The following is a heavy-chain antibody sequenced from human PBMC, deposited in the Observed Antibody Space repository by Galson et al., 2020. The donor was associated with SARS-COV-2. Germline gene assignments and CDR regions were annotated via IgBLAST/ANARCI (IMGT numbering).Heavy chain of an antibody. J-gene: IGHJ4*02. CDR1: GGSISNSNSS. Sequence: SGTLYLTCTASGGSISNSNSSWGWHGQPPRLGLVWIVSLDDTGSNHYNSSHRRRITITVDTYKYQYSLRLRSVTAADTAVYYCARDGSGSSCLPDNWGQGTLVTVSS. V-gene: IGHV4-39*02. CDR3: ARDGSGSSCLPDN. D-gene: IGHD6-13*01. CDR2: LDDTGSN.